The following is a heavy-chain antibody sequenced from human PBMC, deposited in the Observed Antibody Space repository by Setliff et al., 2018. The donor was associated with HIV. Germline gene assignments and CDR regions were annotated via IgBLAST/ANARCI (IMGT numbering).Heavy chain of an antibody. J-gene: IGHJ6*03. D-gene: IGHD3-10*01. CDR2: ISWNSGSI. Sequence: PGGSLRLSCTASGFTFDDYAMHWVRQAPGKGLEWVSGISWNSGSIGYADSVKGRFTISRDNSKNSLYLQMNNLRTEDTALYYCAREGGSERMPFFYYYMDVWGKGTTVTVSS. V-gene: IGHV3-9*01. CDR3: AREGGSERMPFFYYYMDV. CDR1: GFTFDDYA.